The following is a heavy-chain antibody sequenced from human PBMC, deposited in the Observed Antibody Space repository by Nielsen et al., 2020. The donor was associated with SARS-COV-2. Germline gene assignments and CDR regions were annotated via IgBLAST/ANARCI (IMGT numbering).Heavy chain of an antibody. V-gene: IGHV3-13*01. D-gene: IGHD3-16*02. CDR2: IGTAGDT. CDR1: GFTFSSYD. J-gene: IGHJ4*02. CDR3: AMGRLSV. Sequence: GESLKISCAASGFTFSSYDMHWVRQATGKGLEWVSAIGTAGDTYYPGSVKGRFTISRENAKNSLYLQMNSLRAGDTAVYYCAMGRLSVWGQGTLVTVSS.